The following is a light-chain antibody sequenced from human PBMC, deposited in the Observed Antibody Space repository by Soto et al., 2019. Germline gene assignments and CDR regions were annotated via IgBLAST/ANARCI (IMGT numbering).Light chain of an antibody. CDR2: AAS. CDR1: QSVSSN. CDR3: QQYSSWPLT. J-gene: IGKJ4*01. Sequence: EIVMTQSQATLSVSPGEGATLSCRASQSVSSNFAWYQQKPGQAPRLLIYAASTRATGIPARFTGSGSGTEFTLTISSLQSDDFGVYYCQQYSSWPLTFGGGTKVEIK. V-gene: IGKV3-15*01.